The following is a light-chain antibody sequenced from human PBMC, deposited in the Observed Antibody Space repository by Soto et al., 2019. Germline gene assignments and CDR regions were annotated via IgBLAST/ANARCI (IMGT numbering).Light chain of an antibody. V-gene: IGLV2-14*01. Sequence: QSVLTQPASVSGSPGQSITISCTGTSSDVGHYNHVSWYQQHPGKAPKLIIYEVSNRPSAVSDRFSGSKSGNTASLTISGLQTEDEAHYYCTSDTGGSAPFVFGHGTKVTVL. CDR1: SSDVGHYNH. J-gene: IGLJ1*01. CDR3: TSDTGGSAPFV. CDR2: EVS.